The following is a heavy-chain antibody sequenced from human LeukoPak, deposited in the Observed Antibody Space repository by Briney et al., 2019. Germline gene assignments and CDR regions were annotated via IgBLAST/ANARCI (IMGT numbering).Heavy chain of an antibody. CDR2: IYYGGST. CDR3: AREYDRDGPSSDAFDI. V-gene: IGHV4-38-2*02. CDR1: GFTFSDYY. J-gene: IGHJ3*02. D-gene: IGHD5-24*01. Sequence: GSLRLSCAASGFTFSDYYMSWIRQAPGKGLEWIGSIYYGGSTYYNPSLKSRVTISVDTSKNQFSLKLSSVTAADTAVYYCAREYDRDGPSSDAFDIWGQGTMVTVSS.